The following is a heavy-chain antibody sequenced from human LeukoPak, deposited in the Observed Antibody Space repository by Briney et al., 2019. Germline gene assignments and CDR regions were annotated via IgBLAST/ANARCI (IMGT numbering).Heavy chain of an antibody. CDR2: ISAYNGNT. V-gene: IGHV1-18*01. Sequence: GASVKVSCKASGYTFTSYGISWVRQAPGQGLEWMGWISAYNGNTNYALKLQGRVTMTTDTSTSTAYMELRSLRSDDTAVYYCARDPGYLAYSSPRSGGYYFDYWGQGTLVTVSS. D-gene: IGHD6-13*01. J-gene: IGHJ4*02. CDR1: GYTFTSYG. CDR3: ARDPGYLAYSSPRSGGYYFDY.